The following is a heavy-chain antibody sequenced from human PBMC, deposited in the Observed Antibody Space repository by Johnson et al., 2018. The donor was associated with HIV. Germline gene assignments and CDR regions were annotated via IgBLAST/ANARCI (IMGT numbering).Heavy chain of an antibody. CDR2: ISYDGSNK. Sequence: VQLVESGGGVVQPGRSLRLSCAASGFIFSGFGLHWVRQAPGKGLEWVASISYDGSNKDYADSVKGRFTLSRDVSKNTLYLQMTGMGAEDTAVYYCARGIWYLWIACDIWGQGAMVIVSS. V-gene: IGHV3-30*14. CDR3: ARGIWYLWIACDI. J-gene: IGHJ3*02. CDR1: GFIFSGFG. D-gene: IGHD1-14*01.